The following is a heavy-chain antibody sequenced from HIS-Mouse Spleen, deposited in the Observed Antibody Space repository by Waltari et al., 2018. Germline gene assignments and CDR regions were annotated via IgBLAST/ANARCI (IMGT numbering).Heavy chain of an antibody. CDR3: AREIPYSSSWYDWYFDL. CDR2: IYYRGRT. CDR1: GGPISSSSYY. D-gene: IGHD6-13*01. J-gene: IGHJ2*01. V-gene: IGHV4-39*07. Sequence: QLQLQESGPGLVKPSETLSLTCTVAGGPISSSSYYWGWVRQPPGKGLEWIGSIYYRGRTYATPSLKSRVTISVDTSRNPFSLKLSSVTAADTAVYYCAREIPYSSSWYDWYFDLWGRSTLVTVSS.